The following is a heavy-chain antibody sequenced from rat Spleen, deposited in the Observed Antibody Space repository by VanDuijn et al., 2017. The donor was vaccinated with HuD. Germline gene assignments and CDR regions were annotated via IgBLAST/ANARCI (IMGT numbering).Heavy chain of an antibody. V-gene: IGHV2S12*01. J-gene: IGHJ2*01. CDR1: GFSLTSNG. CDR3: TRERVPGYNYYFDY. Sequence: QVQLKESGPGLVQPSQTLSLTCTVSGFSLTSNGVSWVRQPPGKGLEWIAAISRGGSTYYNSALKSRLSISRDTSKSQVFLKMNSLQTEDTAIYFCTRERVPGYNYYFDYWGQGVMVTVSS. D-gene: IGHD1-4*01. CDR2: ISRGGST.